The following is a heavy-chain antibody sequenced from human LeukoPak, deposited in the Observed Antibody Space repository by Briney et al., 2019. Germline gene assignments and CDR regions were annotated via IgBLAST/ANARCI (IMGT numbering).Heavy chain of an antibody. Sequence: PSETLSLTCTVSGGSISSSSYYWGWIRQPPGKGLEWIGSIYYSGSTYYNPSLKSRVTISVDTSKNQFSLKLSSVTAVDTAVYYCARREQWLKTHYFDYWGQGTLVTVSS. CDR3: ARREQWLKTHYFDY. V-gene: IGHV4-39*01. D-gene: IGHD6-19*01. J-gene: IGHJ4*02. CDR2: IYYSGST. CDR1: GGSISSSSYY.